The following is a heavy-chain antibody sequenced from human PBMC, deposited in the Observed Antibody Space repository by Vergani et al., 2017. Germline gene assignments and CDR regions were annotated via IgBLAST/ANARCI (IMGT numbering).Heavy chain of an antibody. CDR2: IWYDGSNK. Sequence: QVQLVESGGGVVQPGRSLRLSCAASGFTFSSYGMHWVRQAPGKGLEWVAVIWYDGSNKYYADSVKGRFTISRDNSKNTLYLQMNSLRAEDTAVYYCATGEQWENDYWGQGTLVTVSS. J-gene: IGHJ4*02. CDR1: GFTFSSYG. D-gene: IGHD1-26*01. V-gene: IGHV3-33*01. CDR3: ATGEQWENDY.